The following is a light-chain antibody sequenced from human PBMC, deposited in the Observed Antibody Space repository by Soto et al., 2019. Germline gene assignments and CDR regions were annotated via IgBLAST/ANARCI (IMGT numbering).Light chain of an antibody. Sequence: QSALTQPASVSGSPGQSITISCTGTSSDVGGYNYVSWYQLHPGNAPKLMIHDVSNRPSGVSSRFSGSKSGNTASLTISGLQAEDEADYYCSSYTSSSTVVFGGGTKLTVL. CDR1: SSDVGGYNY. J-gene: IGLJ2*01. V-gene: IGLV2-14*01. CDR3: SSYTSSSTVV. CDR2: DVS.